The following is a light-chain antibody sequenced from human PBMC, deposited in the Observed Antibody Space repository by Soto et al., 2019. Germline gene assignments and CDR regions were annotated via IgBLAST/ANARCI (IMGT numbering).Light chain of an antibody. CDR1: QSLLHSNGYNY. CDR3: MQVLQTPRT. J-gene: IGKJ1*01. CDR2: LGS. Sequence: DIVMTQSPLSLPVTPGEPASISCRSSQSLLHSNGYNYLDWYLQKPGQSPQLLIYLGSRLASEVPDRFSGSGSGTDFTLQISRVEADDVGVYYCMQVLQTPRTVGQGTKVDSK. V-gene: IGKV2-28*01.